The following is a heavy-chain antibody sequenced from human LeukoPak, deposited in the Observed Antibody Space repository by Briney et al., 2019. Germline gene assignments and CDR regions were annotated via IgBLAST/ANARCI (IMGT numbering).Heavy chain of an antibody. D-gene: IGHD3-10*01. V-gene: IGHV3-23*01. J-gene: IGHJ4*02. CDR1: GFTFGDYD. CDR3: AKDWKFYYVSGSFFPDN. Sequence: GGSLRLSCAASGFTFGDYDMHWVRQAPGKGLEWVSAISGSGDSTYYADFVKGRFTISRDNSKNTLYLHMNSLIPEDTAVYFCAKDWKFYYVSGSFFPDNWGQGTLVTVSS. CDR2: ISGSGDST.